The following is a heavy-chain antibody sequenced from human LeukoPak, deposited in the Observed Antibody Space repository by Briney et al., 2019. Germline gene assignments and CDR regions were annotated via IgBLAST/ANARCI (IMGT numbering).Heavy chain of an antibody. V-gene: IGHV3-53*05. CDR2: IYSGGST. D-gene: IGHD5-24*01. J-gene: IGHJ4*02. CDR1: GFTVSSNY. Sequence: GGSLRLSCAASGFTVSSNYMSWVRQAPGKGLEWVSVIYSGGSTYYADSVKGRFTISRDNFNNTLYLQMNSLRAEDTAVYYCAREKATTHFDYWGQGTLVTVSS. CDR3: AREKATTHFDY.